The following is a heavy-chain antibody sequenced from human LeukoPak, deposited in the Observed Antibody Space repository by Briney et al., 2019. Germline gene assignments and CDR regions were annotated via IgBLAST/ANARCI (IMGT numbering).Heavy chain of an antibody. V-gene: IGHV4-4*02. CDR2: IYHSGST. Sequence: PSGTLSLTCAVSGGSISSSNWWSWVRQPPGKGLEWIGEIYHSGSTNYNPSLKSRVTMSVDKSKNQFSLKLSSVTAADTAVYYCARVWERDRSFIAAANAFDIWGQGTMVTVSS. D-gene: IGHD6-13*01. CDR3: ARVWERDRSFIAAANAFDI. J-gene: IGHJ3*02. CDR1: GGSISSSNW.